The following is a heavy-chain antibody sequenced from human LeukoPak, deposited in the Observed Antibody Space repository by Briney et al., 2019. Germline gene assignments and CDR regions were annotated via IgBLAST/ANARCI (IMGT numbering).Heavy chain of an antibody. CDR2: ISSSGSTI. CDR1: GFTFSDYY. D-gene: IGHD5-24*01. J-gene: IGHJ2*01. Sequence: GGSLRLSCAASGFTFSDYYMSWIRQAPGKGLEWVSYISSSGSTIYYADSVKGRFTISRDNAKNSLYLQMNSLRAEDTAVYYCARVGTDGYNDWYFDLWGRGTLVTVSS. V-gene: IGHV3-11*01. CDR3: ARVGTDGYNDWYFDL.